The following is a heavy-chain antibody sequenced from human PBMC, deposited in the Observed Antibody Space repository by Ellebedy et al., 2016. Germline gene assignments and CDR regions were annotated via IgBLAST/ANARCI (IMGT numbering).Heavy chain of an antibody. J-gene: IGHJ4*02. CDR1: GFSLSTGVV. D-gene: IGHD4-11*01. V-gene: IGHV2-5*01. CDR2: TYGNDDK. Sequence: SGPTLVKPTQTLTLTCTFSGFSLSTGVVVGWVRQPPGKAPEWLAFTYGNDDKRYSPSLRNRLTITRDTSKNQVVLTMTDMAPMDTATYYCAHRTTVTSVDYWGQGTLVTVSS. CDR3: AHRTTVTSVDY.